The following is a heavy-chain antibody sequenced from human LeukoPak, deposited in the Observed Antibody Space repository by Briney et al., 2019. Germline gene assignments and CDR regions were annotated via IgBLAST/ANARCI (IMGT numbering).Heavy chain of an antibody. CDR3: AREGLSYCGGDCYSNAFHI. D-gene: IGHD2-21*02. V-gene: IGHV1-2*02. CDR1: GYTFTGYY. J-gene: IGHJ3*02. CDR2: INPDSGGT. Sequence: ASVTVSCKASGYTFTGYYMHWVRQAPGQGLEWMGWINPDSGGTNYAQKFQGRVTMTRDTSISTAYMELNTLRSDDMAVYYCAREGLSYCGGDCYSNAFHIWGQGTMVTVSS.